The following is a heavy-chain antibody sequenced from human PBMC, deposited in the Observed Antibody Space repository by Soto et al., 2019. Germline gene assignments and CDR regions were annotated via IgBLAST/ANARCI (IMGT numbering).Heavy chain of an antibody. D-gene: IGHD3-10*01. J-gene: IGHJ6*02. CDR1: GGTFSTSA. CDR2: IMPIFGTA. V-gene: IGHV1-69*12. Sequence: QVQVVQSGAEVKKPGSSVKVSCKTSGGTFSTSAISWVRQAPGQGLEWMGGIMPIFGTADYAQKFQGRVTITAAQSASTASSELRSLTSEDTAVYYCSTDKDPAQFGGNYYYIIALWSQWTTVPVTS. CDR3: STDKDPAQFGGNYYYIIAL.